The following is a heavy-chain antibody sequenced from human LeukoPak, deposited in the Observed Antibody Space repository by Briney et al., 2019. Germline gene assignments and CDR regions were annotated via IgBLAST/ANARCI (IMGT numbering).Heavy chain of an antibody. CDR2: IYYSGST. D-gene: IGHD3-22*01. Sequence: PSETLSLTCTVSGGSISSYYWSWIRQPPGKGLEWIGYIYYSGSTNYNPSLKSRVTISVDTSKNQFSLKLSSVTAADTAIYYCARDSGSYYFDYWGQGTLVTVAA. V-gene: IGHV4-59*01. J-gene: IGHJ4*02. CDR1: GGSISSYY. CDR3: ARDSGSYYFDY.